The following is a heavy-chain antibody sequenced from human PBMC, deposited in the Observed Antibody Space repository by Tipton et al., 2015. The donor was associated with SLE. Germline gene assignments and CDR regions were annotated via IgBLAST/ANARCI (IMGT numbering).Heavy chain of an antibody. Sequence: VQLVQSGAEVKKPGESLKISCKGSGYSFTSYWIGWVRQMPGKGLEWMGIIYPGDSDTNYSPSFQGHVTISADKSISTAYLQWSSLKASDTAMYYCARRIAAGRRYYYMDVWGKGTTVTVSS. CDR2: IYPGDSDT. V-gene: IGHV5-51*03. CDR1: GYSFTSYW. CDR3: ARRIAAGRRYYYMDV. J-gene: IGHJ6*03. D-gene: IGHD6-13*01.